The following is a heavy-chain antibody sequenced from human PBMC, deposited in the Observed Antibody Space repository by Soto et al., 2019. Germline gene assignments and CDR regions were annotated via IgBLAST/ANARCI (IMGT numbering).Heavy chain of an antibody. CDR2: VYNSGGT. Sequence: QVQLQESVPGLVKASETLSLTCTVSADYIDKYYWNWIRQTPGKGLEWLGCVYNSGGTNYSPSLEGRLTISRDSSNNQFFLKLNSVTAADTAVYYCARVTGATVNYWGQGTLVTVSS. CDR1: ADYIDKYY. CDR3: ARVTGATVNY. V-gene: IGHV4-59*01. D-gene: IGHD1-1*01. J-gene: IGHJ4*02.